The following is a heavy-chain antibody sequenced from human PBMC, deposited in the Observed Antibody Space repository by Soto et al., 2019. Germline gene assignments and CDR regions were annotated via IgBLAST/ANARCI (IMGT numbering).Heavy chain of an antibody. V-gene: IGHV3-30-3*01. Sequence: QVQLVEAGGGVVQPGRSLRLSCAASGFTFSTYAVHWVRQAPGKGLEWVSVISNDESKKYYADSVKGRFTISRDNSNNTVYLQMNSLRADDTAVYYCARSTAVAGLDYWGPGTLVTVPS. CDR1: GFTFSTYA. CDR2: ISNDESKK. J-gene: IGHJ4*02. CDR3: ARSTAVAGLDY. D-gene: IGHD6-19*01.